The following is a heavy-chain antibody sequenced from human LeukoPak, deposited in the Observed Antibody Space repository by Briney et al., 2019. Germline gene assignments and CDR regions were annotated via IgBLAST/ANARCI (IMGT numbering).Heavy chain of an antibody. CDR2: IYYSGST. CDR1: GGSISSSSYY. D-gene: IGHD2-15*01. V-gene: IGHV4-39*01. J-gene: IGHJ4*02. CDR3: ARRKYCSGGSCYSGTIDY. Sequence: SETLSLTCTVSGGSISSSSYYWGWIRQPPGTGLEWIGSIYYSGSTYYNPSLKSRVTISVDTSKNQFSLKLSSVTAADTAVYYCARRKYCSGGSCYSGTIDYWGQGTLVTVSS.